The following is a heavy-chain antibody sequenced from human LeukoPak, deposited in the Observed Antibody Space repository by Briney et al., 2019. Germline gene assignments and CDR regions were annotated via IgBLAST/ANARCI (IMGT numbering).Heavy chain of an antibody. D-gene: IGHD6-19*01. CDR1: GFTFSNYW. Sequence: GGSLRLSCAASGFTFSNYWMHWVRQAPGKGLVWVSRINSDGSSTSYADSVKGRFTISRDNAKNTLYLQMNSLRAEDTAVYYCARENIAVAGSDYWGQGTLVTVSS. CDR3: ARENIAVAGSDY. V-gene: IGHV3-74*01. J-gene: IGHJ4*02. CDR2: INSDGSST.